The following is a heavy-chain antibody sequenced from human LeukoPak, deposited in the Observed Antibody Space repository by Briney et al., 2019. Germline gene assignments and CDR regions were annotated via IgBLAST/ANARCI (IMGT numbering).Heavy chain of an antibody. D-gene: IGHD6-13*01. CDR1: GFTFSSYW. J-gene: IGHJ4*02. V-gene: IGHV3-74*01. CDR2: INSDGSST. Sequence: GGSLRLSCAASGFTFSSYWMHWVRQAPGKGLVWVSRINSDGSSTSYADSVRGRFSISRDNAKNTLYLQMNSLRAEDTALYYCARSSTAAGTGAFDYWGQGTLVTVSS. CDR3: ARSSTAAGTGAFDY.